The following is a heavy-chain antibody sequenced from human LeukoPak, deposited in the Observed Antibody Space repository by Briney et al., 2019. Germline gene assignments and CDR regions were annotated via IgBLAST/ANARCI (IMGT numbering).Heavy chain of an antibody. CDR1: GFTFSSYN. J-gene: IGHJ6*03. V-gene: IGHV3-21*04. Sequence: GGSLRLSCAASGFTFSSYNMNWVRQAPGKGLEWVSSITTSSTYTFYADSVKGRFTISRDISKNTLYLQMNSLRAEDTAVYYCARVLSGRGSLYDYYYYMDVWGKGTTVTISS. CDR3: ARVLSGRGSLYDYYYYMDV. CDR2: ITTSSTYT. D-gene: IGHD3-10*01.